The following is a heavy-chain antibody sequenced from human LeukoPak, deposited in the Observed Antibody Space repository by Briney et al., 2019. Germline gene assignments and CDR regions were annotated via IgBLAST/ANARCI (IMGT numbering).Heavy chain of an antibody. Sequence: GGSLRLSCAASGFTFSSYAMHWVRQAPGKGLEWVAVISYDGSNKYYADSVKGRFTISRDNSKNTLYLQMNSLRAEDTAVHYCARDGVRGVIIMNWFDPWGQGTLVTVSS. CDR3: ARDGVRGVIIMNWFDP. CDR1: GFTFSSYA. CDR2: ISYDGSNK. D-gene: IGHD3-10*01. V-gene: IGHV3-30-3*01. J-gene: IGHJ5*02.